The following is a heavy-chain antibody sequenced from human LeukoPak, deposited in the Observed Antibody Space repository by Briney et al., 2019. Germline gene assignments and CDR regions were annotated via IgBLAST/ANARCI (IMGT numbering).Heavy chain of an antibody. CDR2: MFYSGCT. D-gene: IGHD3-16*02. CDR1: GASISNFY. CDR3: ARSDIWGSYRFLDY. V-gene: IGHV4-59*08. Sequence: SETLSVTCTVSGASISNFYWRWIRQAPAQGLEGIGYMFYSGCTNQKPSLRSRVTISVDTSKNQVSLKLSSVTAADTAVYYCARSDIWGSYRFLDYWGQGILVTVSS. J-gene: IGHJ4*01.